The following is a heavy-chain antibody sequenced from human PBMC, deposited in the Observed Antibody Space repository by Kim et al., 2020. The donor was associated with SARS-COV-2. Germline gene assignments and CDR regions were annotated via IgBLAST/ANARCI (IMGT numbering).Heavy chain of an antibody. Sequence: GGSLRLSCAASGFTFNIFDFNWVRQAPGKGLEWVSYISRSGGAIYYADSVMGRFTISRDNAKNSVYLQMNSLRAEDTAVYYCARALGAYYYLDAWGSGTT. J-gene: IGHJ6*03. D-gene: IGHD3-10*01. CDR2: ISRSGGAI. CDR1: GFTFNIFD. CDR3: ARALGAYYYLDA. V-gene: IGHV3-48*03.